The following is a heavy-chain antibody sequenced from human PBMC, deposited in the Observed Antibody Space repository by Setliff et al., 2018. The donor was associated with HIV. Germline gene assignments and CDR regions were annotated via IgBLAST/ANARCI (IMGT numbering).Heavy chain of an antibody. J-gene: IGHJ3*02. CDR2: ISASGDA. D-gene: IGHD1-26*01. CDR3: AKDDFTGAYPLVALDI. V-gene: IGHV1-18*01. CDR1: GYNFAIYG. Sequence: GASVKVSCKASGYNFAIYGISWVRQAPGQGLEWMGWISASGDAEPAQKFQGRVTLTTDTSSSTAYMELRSLTSDDTAIYYCAKDDFTGAYPLVALDIWGQGTMVTVSS.